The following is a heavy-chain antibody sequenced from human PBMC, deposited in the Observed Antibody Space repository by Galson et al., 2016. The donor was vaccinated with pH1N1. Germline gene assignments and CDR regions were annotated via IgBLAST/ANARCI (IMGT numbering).Heavy chain of an antibody. CDR3: ARVGAYADYHANKWFDP. Sequence: SLRLSCAASGFTFSGYWMSWVRQAPGKGLEWVANINQEGSEKYYADSVKGRFTISRDNAKNSLYLHMDSLRAEDTAVYYRARVGAYADYHANKWFDPWGQGTLVAVSS. CDR2: INQEGSEK. V-gene: IGHV3-7*01. D-gene: IGHD4/OR15-4a*01. CDR1: GFTFSGYW. J-gene: IGHJ5*02.